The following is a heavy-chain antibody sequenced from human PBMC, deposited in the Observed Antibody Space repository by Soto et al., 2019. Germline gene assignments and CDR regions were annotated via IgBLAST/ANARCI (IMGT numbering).Heavy chain of an antibody. Sequence: EVQLVESGGGLVKPGGSLRLSCAASGFTFSSYSMNWVRQAPGKGLEWVSSISSSSSYIYYADSVKVRFTISRDNAKNSLYLQMNSLRAEDTAVYYCARDKQWLGRGYYYGMDVWGQGTTVTVSS. CDR3: ARDKQWLGRGYYYGMDV. J-gene: IGHJ6*02. V-gene: IGHV3-21*01. CDR2: ISSSSSYI. D-gene: IGHD6-19*01. CDR1: GFTFSSYS.